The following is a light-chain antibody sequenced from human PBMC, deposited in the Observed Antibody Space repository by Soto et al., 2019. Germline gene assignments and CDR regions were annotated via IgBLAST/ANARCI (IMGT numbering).Light chain of an antibody. V-gene: IGKV3-20*01. Sequence: VVLTQSPGTLSLSPGERATLSCRASQSVSSSYLAWYQQKPGQAPRLLIYGASSRATGIPDRFSGSGSGTDLTITISRLQHEDFAVYYCQQYGSSPLVTFGQGTRLEIK. CDR2: GAS. CDR3: QQYGSSPLVT. CDR1: QSVSSSY. J-gene: IGKJ5*01.